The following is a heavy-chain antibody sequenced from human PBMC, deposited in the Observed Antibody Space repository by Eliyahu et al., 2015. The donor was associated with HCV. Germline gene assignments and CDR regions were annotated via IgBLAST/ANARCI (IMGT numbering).Heavy chain of an antibody. CDR3: AGGPEAFRLHGGTYFQH. CDR2: ISWNSGSI. Sequence: EVQLVESGGGLVQPGRSLRLSCAASGFTFDDYAMHWVRQAPGKGLEWVSGISWNSGSIGYADSVKGRFTISRDNAKNSLYLQMNSLRAEDTALYYCAGGPEAFRLHGGTYFQHWGQGTLVTVSS. J-gene: IGHJ1*01. CDR1: GFTFDDYA. V-gene: IGHV3-9*01.